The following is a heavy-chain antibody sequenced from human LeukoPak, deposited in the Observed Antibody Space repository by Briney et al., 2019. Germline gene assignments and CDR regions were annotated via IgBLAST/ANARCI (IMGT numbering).Heavy chain of an antibody. J-gene: IGHJ6*03. V-gene: IGHV6-1*01. CDR1: ADGVSSNSAA. CDR3: ARDVLWFGEALDYYYYMDV. CDR2: TYYRSKWYY. D-gene: IGHD3-10*01. Sequence: SQTLSLTCAISADGVSSNSAAWNWIRQSPSRGLEWLGRTYYRSKWYYDYAVSVKSRISINPDTSKNQFSLQLNSVTPDDTAVYYCARDVLWFGEALDYYYYMDVWGKGTTVTVSS.